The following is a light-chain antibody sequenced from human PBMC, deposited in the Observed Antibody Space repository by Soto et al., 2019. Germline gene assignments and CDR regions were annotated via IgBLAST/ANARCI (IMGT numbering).Light chain of an antibody. CDR1: QNILNH. CDR3: QQTFNTLFT. J-gene: IGKJ3*01. CDR2: GAS. V-gene: IGKV1-39*01. Sequence: IPLTQSPSSLSASVGDRVTITCRTSQNILNHLNWYQQKPGKVPKILIYGASTLHNGVPSRFSAGGSGSLFTLTINNLQPDDFATYYCQQTFNTLFTVGPGT.